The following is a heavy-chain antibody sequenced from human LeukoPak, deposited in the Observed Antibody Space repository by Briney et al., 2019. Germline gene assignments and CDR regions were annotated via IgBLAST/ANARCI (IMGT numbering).Heavy chain of an antibody. V-gene: IGHV3-7*03. CDR2: IKQDGGEK. CDR1: GFTSSSYW. CDR3: ASDFDY. Sequence: GGSLRLSCAASGFTSSSYWMSWVRQAPGKGLEWVANIKQDGGEKSYVDSVKGRFTISRDNAKNSLYLQMNSLRAEDTAVCYCASDFDYWGQGTLVTVSS. J-gene: IGHJ4*02.